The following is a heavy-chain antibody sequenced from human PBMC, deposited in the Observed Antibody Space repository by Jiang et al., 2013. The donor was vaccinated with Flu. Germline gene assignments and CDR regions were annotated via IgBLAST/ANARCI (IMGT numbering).Heavy chain of an antibody. V-gene: IGHV3-48*01. CDR3: ARDRPHYDSSGYYFDY. Sequence: VQLLESGGGLVQPGGSLRLSCAASGFTFSSYSMNWVRQAPGKGLEWVSYISSSSSTIYYADSVKGRFTIPRDNAKNSLYLQMNSLRAEDTAVYYCARDRPHYDSSGYYFDYWGQGTLVTVSS. J-gene: IGHJ4*02. D-gene: IGHD3-22*01. CDR1: GFTFSSYS. CDR2: ISSSSSTI.